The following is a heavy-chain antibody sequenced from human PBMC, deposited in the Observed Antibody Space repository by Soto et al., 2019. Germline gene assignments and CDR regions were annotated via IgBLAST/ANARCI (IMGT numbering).Heavy chain of an antibody. J-gene: IGHJ3*02. CDR1: GGTFSRYA. CDR3: ARGHHQSMDDAFDI. Sequence: QVPLVQSGAEVKKPASSVKVSCKASGGTFSRYAISWVRQAPGQGLEWMGGIIPIFGTANYAQKFQGRVTITADESTSTAYMELSSLRSEDTAVYYCARGHHQSMDDAFDIWGQGTMVTVSS. D-gene: IGHD2-8*01. CDR2: IIPIFGTA. V-gene: IGHV1-69*01.